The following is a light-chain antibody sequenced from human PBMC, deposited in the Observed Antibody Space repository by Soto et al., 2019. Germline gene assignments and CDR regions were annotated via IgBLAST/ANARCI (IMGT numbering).Light chain of an antibody. V-gene: IGKV1-33*01. CDR2: DAS. CDR3: QQYVNLPLT. J-gene: IGKJ4*01. Sequence: DIQMTQSPSSLSASVGDRVTITCQASQDISNYLNWYQQKPGKAPKLLIYDASNLETGDPSRFSGSGSGTDFPFTIRSLKPEDIATNNCQQYVNLPLTFGGGTKVEIK. CDR1: QDISNY.